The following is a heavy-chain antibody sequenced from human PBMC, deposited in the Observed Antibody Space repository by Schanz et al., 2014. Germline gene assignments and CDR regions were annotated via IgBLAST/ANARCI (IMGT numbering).Heavy chain of an antibody. D-gene: IGHD1-26*01. V-gene: IGHV3-33*06. Sequence: QVQLVESGGGVVQPGGSLRLSCAASRFTFSTYAMHWVRQVPGKGLEWVAVVCYDGSKKYYADSVKGRFTTSRDNSKNTMYLQMNSLRAEDTAVYYCVKDLQRELLRDDHYYGMDVWGQGTTVTVSS. CDR3: VKDLQRELLRDDHYYGMDV. J-gene: IGHJ6*02. CDR1: RFTFSTYA. CDR2: VCYDGSKK.